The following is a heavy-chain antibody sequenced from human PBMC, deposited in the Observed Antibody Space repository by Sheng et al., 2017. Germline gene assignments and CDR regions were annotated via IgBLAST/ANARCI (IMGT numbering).Heavy chain of an antibody. J-gene: IGHJ4*02. Sequence: QVQLQESGPGLVKPSETLSLTCTVSGGSISSYYWSWIRQPPGKGLEWIGYIYYSGSTNYNPSLKSRVTISVDTSKNQFSLKLSSVTAADTAVYYCARDVLGGPEFDYWGQGTLVTVSS. D-gene: IGHD2-15*01. V-gene: IGHV4-59*01. CDR2: IYYSGST. CDR3: ARDVLGGPEFDY. CDR1: GGSISSYY.